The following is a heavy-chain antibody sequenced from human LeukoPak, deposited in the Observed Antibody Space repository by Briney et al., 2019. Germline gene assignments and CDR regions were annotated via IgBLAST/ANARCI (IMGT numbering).Heavy chain of an antibody. CDR1: GFTFSSYA. D-gene: IGHD3-22*01. J-gene: IGHJ4*02. CDR2: ISSSNSYI. Sequence: GGSLRLSCAASGFTFSSYAMHWVRQAPGKGLEWVSSISSSNSYIYYTDSVKGRFTISRDNAKNSLYLQMSSLRAEDTAVYYCARESTFNYDTSGSSYFAYWGQGTLVTVSS. V-gene: IGHV3-21*01. CDR3: ARESTFNYDTSGSSYFAY.